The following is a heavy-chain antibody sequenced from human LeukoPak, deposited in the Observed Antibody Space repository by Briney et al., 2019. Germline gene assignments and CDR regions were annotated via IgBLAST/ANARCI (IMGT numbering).Heavy chain of an antibody. V-gene: IGHV4-59*01. CDR1: GGSLSSYY. J-gene: IGHJ4*02. Sequence: SETLSLTCTVSGGSLSSYYWSWIRQPPGKGLEWIGYIYYSGSTNYNPSLKSRVTISVDTSKNQFSLKLSSVTAADTAVYYCARVAVAGNLDYWGQGTLVTVSS. D-gene: IGHD6-19*01. CDR3: ARVAVAGNLDY. CDR2: IYYSGST.